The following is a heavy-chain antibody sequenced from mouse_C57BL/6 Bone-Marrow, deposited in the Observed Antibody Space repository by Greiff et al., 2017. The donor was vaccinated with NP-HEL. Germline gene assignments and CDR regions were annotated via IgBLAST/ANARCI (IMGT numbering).Heavy chain of an antibody. CDR2: ISYDGSN. CDR1: GYSITSGSY. Sequence: EVQLLESGPGLVKPSQSLSLTCSVTGYSITSGSYWNWIRQFPGNKLEWMGYISYDGSNNYNPSFKNQTSITRDTSTNPFFLKLNSVTTGDTATYYCLTGTTWCAYWGQGTLVTVSA. CDR3: LTGTTWCAY. D-gene: IGHD4-1*01. J-gene: IGHJ3*01. V-gene: IGHV3-6*01.